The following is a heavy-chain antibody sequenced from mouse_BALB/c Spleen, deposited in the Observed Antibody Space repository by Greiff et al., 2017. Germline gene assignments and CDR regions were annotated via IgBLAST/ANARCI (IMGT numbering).Heavy chain of an antibody. CDR2: IRNKANGYTT. V-gene: IGHV7-3*02. Sequence: DVKLVESGGGLVQPGGSLRLSCATSGFTFTDYYMSWVRQPPGKALEWLGFIRNKANGYTTEYSASVKGRFTISRDNSQSILYLQMNTLRAEDSATYYGAREGYYAMDDWGQGTSVTVSS. CDR3: AREGYYAMDD. CDR1: GFTFTDYY. J-gene: IGHJ4*01.